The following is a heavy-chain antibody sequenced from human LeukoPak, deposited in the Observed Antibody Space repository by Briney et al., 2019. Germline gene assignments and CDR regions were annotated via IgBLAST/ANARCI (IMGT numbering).Heavy chain of an antibody. CDR2: ISAYNGNT. CDR3: ARDLDCSGGSCQSVWANYYGMDV. CDR1: GYTFTSYG. Sequence: ASVKASCKASGYTFTSYGISWVRQAPGQGLEWMGWISAYNGNTNYAQKLQGRVTMTTDTSTSTAYMELRSLRSDDTAVYYCARDLDCSGGSCQSVWANYYGMDVWGQGTTVTVSS. V-gene: IGHV1-18*01. J-gene: IGHJ6*02. D-gene: IGHD2-15*01.